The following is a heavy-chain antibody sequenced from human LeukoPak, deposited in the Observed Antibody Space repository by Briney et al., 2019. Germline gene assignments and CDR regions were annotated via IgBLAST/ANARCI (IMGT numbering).Heavy chain of an antibody. CDR2: IYYSGST. CDR1: GGSIGSYY. J-gene: IGHJ4*02. D-gene: IGHD2-2*01. V-gene: IGHV4-59*08. CDR3: ARLGYCSSTSCFQGAFDY. Sequence: SETLSLTCTVSGGSIGSYYWSWIRQPPGKGLEWIGYIYYSGSTNYNPSLKSRVTISVDTSKNQFSLKLSSVTAADTAVYYCARLGYCSSTSCFQGAFDYWAQGTLVTVSS.